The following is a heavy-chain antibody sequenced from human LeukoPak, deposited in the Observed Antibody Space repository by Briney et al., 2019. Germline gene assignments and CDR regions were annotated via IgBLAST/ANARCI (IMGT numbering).Heavy chain of an antibody. CDR2: ILYDGSNK. CDR3: ARVLSGRGSLYDYDYYMDV. V-gene: IGHV3-30*03. Sequence: GGSLRLSCAASGFTFNSYAMHWVRQAPGKGLEWVAVILYDGSNKYYADSVKGRFTISRDNSKNTLYLQMNSLRAEDTAVYYCARVLSGRGSLYDYDYYMDVWGKGTTVTISS. D-gene: IGHD3-10*01. J-gene: IGHJ6*03. CDR1: GFTFNSYA.